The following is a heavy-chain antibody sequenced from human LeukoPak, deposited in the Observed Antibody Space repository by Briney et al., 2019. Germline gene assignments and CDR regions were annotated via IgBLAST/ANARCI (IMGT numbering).Heavy chain of an antibody. CDR2: IYSDGAT. CDR1: GFSVSNSY. Sequence: GGSLRLSCAASGFSVSNSYMSWVRQAPGKGLEWVAVIYSDGATFHLDSVKDRFTVSRVNSKNTLYLQMNSLRAEDTAVYYCARTRYSYGYVDYWGQGTLVTVSS. D-gene: IGHD5-18*01. CDR3: ARTRYSYGYVDY. V-gene: IGHV3-53*01. J-gene: IGHJ4*02.